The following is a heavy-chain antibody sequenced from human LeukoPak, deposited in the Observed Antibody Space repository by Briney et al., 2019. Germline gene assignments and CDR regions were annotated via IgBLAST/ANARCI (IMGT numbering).Heavy chain of an antibody. Sequence: GGSLRLSCAASEFTFRNYVIHWVRQAPGKGLEWVAVTSSDLNVKLYADSVKGRFTISRDNSRGTLYLQMNSLRPEDTAIYYCAREGYYGSGSPPSLYFDYWGQGTLVTVSS. V-gene: IGHV3-30-3*01. CDR1: EFTFRNYV. CDR2: TSSDLNVK. CDR3: AREGYYGSGSPPSLYFDY. J-gene: IGHJ4*02. D-gene: IGHD3-10*01.